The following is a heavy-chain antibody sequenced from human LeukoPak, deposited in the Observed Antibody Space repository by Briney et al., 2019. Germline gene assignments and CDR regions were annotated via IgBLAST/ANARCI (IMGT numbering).Heavy chain of an antibody. CDR2: ISYDGSNK. Sequence: GGSLRLSCAASGFTFSSYAMHWVRQAPGKGLEWVAVISYDGSNKYYADSVKGRFTISRDNSKNTLYLQMNSLRAEDTAVYYCARVVVVGAVLPWGQGTLVTVSS. CDR1: GFTFSSYA. D-gene: IGHD1-26*01. J-gene: IGHJ5*02. CDR3: ARVVVVGAVLP. V-gene: IGHV3-30*14.